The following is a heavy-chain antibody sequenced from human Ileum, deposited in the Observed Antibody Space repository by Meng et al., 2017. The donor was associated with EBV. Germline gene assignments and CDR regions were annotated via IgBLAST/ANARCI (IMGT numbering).Heavy chain of an antibody. Sequence: HVQLLESGPGLVKPSETLSLTCTVSSGSVSSGDYHWSWSRQPPGKGLEWIGYILSGSTNYDPSLTNRVTISVDTSKNHFSLKLTSVTAADTAVYYCAGGRAGYGGYKTWGQGTLVTVSS. CDR2: ILSGST. CDR1: SGSVSSGDYH. D-gene: IGHD5-12*01. V-gene: IGHV4-61*03. J-gene: IGHJ4*02. CDR3: AGGRAGYGGYKT.